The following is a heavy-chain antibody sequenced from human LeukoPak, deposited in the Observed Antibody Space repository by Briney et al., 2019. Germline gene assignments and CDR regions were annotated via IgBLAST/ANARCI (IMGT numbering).Heavy chain of an antibody. CDR3: ARAPIEHSYGYGMDV. CDR2: ISSSGSTI. CDR1: GFTFSDYY. Sequence: PGGSLRLSCAASGFTFSDYYMSWIRQAPGKGLGWVSYISSSGSTIYYADSVKGRFTISRDNAKNSLYLQMNSLRAEDTAVYYCARAPIEHSYGYGMDVWGQGTTVTVSS. D-gene: IGHD5-18*01. J-gene: IGHJ6*02. V-gene: IGHV3-11*01.